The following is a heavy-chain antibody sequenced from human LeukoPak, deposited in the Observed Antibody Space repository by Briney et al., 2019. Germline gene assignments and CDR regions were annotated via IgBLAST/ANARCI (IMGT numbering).Heavy chain of an antibody. CDR3: ATTTVTTFSGDAFDI. CDR1: GGSISSYY. V-gene: IGHV4-4*07. D-gene: IGHD4-17*01. J-gene: IGHJ3*02. CDR2: IYTSGST. Sequence: SETLSLTCTVSGGSISSYYWSWIRQPAGKGLEWTGRIYTSGSTNYNPSLKSRVTMSVDTSKNQFSLKLSSVTAADTAVYYCATTTVTTFSGDAFDIWGQGTMVTVSS.